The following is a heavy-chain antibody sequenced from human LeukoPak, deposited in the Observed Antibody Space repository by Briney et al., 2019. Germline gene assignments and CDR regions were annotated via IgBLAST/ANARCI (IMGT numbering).Heavy chain of an antibody. Sequence: SETLSLTCGVYDGSFSGFYWSWIRQPPGKGLEWIGSIHYSGKVYYNPSLKSRVTTSVDTSTDQFSLRLSSATAADTAIYYCARQSGDQSSAWYFDAWGQGTLVTVSS. J-gene: IGHJ4*02. CDR3: ARQSGDQSSAWYFDA. D-gene: IGHD6-19*01. V-gene: IGHV4-34*01. CDR1: DGSFSGFY. CDR2: IHYSGKV.